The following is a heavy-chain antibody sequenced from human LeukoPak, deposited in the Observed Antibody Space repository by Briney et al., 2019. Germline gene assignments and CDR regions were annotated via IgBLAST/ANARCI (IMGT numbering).Heavy chain of an antibody. J-gene: IGHJ5*02. CDR2: INPNSGGT. CDR1: GYTFTGYY. V-gene: IGHV1-2*02. D-gene: IGHD5-18*01. CDR3: ARGRRDVDTAMAAPYNWFDP. Sequence: GASVKVSCKASGYTFTGYYMHWVRQAPGQGLEWMGWINPNSGGTNYAQKFQGRVTMTRDTSISTAYMELSRLRSDDTAVYYCARGRRDVDTAMAAPYNWFDPWGQGTLVTVSS.